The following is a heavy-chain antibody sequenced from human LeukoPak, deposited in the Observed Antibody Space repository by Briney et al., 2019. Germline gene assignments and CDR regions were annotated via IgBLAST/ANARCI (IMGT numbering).Heavy chain of an antibody. CDR2: IYPGDSDT. CDR1: GYTLTNNW. Sequence: GESLKISCKVSGYTLTNNWIGWVRQVPGNGLEWMGLIYPGDSDTRYSPSFQGQVTMSVDKSISTAYLQWSSLRASDTAMYFCARFGLTSSLDYWGQGTLVTVSS. CDR3: ARFGLTSSLDY. V-gene: IGHV5-51*01. J-gene: IGHJ4*02. D-gene: IGHD2-2*01.